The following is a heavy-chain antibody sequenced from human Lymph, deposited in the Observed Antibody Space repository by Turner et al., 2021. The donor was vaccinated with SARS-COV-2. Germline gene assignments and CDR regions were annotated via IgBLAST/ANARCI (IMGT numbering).Heavy chain of an antibody. CDR2: IIPILAIA. CDR1: GGTFSSYA. Sequence: QVQLVQSVAEVKKPGSSVMVSFKASGGTFSSYAITWVRQAPGQGLEWMGGIIPILAIANYAQKFQGRVTITADKSTSTAYMELSSLRSEDTAVYYCARDSPYCSSTSCYDPWGQGTLVTVSS. V-gene: IGHV1-69*10. CDR3: ARDSPYCSSTSCYDP. J-gene: IGHJ5*02. D-gene: IGHD2-2*01.